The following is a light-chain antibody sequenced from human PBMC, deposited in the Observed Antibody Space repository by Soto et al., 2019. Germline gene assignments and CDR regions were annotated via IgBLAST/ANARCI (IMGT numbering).Light chain of an antibody. V-gene: IGLV1-40*01. CDR3: YSYTTSSTHYV. CDR1: SSNIGAGYD. CDR2: GDS. Sequence: QSVLTQPPSVSGAPGQRVTISCTGSSSNIGAGYDVNWYQQLPETAPKLLIFGDSNRPSGVPDRFSGSKSGNTASLTISGLQAEDEADYYCYSYTTSSTHYVFGTGTKVTVL. J-gene: IGLJ1*01.